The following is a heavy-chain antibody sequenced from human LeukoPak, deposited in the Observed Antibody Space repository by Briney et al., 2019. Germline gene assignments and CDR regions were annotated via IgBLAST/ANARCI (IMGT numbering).Heavy chain of an antibody. Sequence: ASVKVSCKASGYTFTSYAMHWVRQAPGQRLGWMGWINAGNGNTKYSQKFQGRVTITRDTSASTAYMELSSLRSEDTAVYYCARDVVGATSYYYYYGMDVWGQGTTVTVSS. D-gene: IGHD1-26*01. CDR2: INAGNGNT. CDR1: GYTFTSYA. V-gene: IGHV1-3*01. CDR3: ARDVVGATSYYYYYGMDV. J-gene: IGHJ6*02.